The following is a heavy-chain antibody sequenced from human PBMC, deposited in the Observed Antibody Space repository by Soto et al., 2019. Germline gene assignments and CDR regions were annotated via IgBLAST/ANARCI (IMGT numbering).Heavy chain of an antibody. CDR2: LYTRGTT. D-gene: IGHD3-16*01. J-gene: IGHJ4*02. Sequence: SETLSLTCSVSGASISNFYWSWIRQSAGKGLEWIGRLYTRGTTDYNPSLKSRVTMSIDTSKNRVSLSLTSATAADTAVHYCAKGGTYYFDSRGQGIVVTASS. V-gene: IGHV4-4*07. CDR3: AKGGTYYFDS. CDR1: GASISNFY.